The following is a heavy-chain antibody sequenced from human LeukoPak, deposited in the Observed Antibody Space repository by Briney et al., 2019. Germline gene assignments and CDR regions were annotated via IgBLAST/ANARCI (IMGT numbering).Heavy chain of an antibody. CDR2: ISSSSSYI. Sequence: PGGSLRLSCAASGFTFSSYSMNWVRQAPGKGLEWVSSISSSSSYIYYADSVKGRFTISRDNAKNSLYLKMNSLRAEDTAVYYCARDNSVDILTGYYVQYYYYGMDVWGQGTTVTVSS. CDR3: ARDNSVDILTGYYVQYYYYGMDV. D-gene: IGHD3-9*01. V-gene: IGHV3-21*01. J-gene: IGHJ6*02. CDR1: GFTFSSYS.